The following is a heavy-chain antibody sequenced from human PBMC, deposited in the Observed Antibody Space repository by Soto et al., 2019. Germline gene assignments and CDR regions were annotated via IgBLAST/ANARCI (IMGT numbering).Heavy chain of an antibody. Sequence: SETLSLTCTVSGGSVSSGSYYWSWIRQPPGKGLEWIGYIYYSGSTNYNPSLKSRVTISVDTSKNQFSPKLSSVTAADTAVYYCARVRWYSGYDFKVPLGFYMDVWGKGTTGTVSS. CDR1: GGSVSSGSYY. CDR2: IYYSGST. J-gene: IGHJ6*03. D-gene: IGHD5-12*01. CDR3: ARVRWYSGYDFKVPLGFYMDV. V-gene: IGHV4-61*01.